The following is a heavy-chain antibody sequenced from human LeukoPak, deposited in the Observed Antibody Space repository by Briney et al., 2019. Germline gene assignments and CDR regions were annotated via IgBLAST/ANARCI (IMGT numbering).Heavy chain of an antibody. Sequence: GGSLRLSCVASGFDFSSYAMSWVRQAPGKGLEWVSAISGSGGSTYYADSVKGRFTISRDNSKNTLYLQMNSLRAEDTAVYYCATSQGIVVVITSNFDYWGQGTLVTVSS. J-gene: IGHJ4*02. V-gene: IGHV3-23*01. D-gene: IGHD3-22*01. CDR1: GFDFSSYA. CDR2: ISGSGGST. CDR3: ATSQGIVVVITSNFDY.